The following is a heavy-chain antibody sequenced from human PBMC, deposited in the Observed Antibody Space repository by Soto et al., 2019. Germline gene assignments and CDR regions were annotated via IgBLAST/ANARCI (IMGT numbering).Heavy chain of an antibody. V-gene: IGHV3-23*01. CDR3: AKAGAVSSSWYPRGAFDY. J-gene: IGHJ4*02. D-gene: IGHD6-13*01. CDR2: ISGSGGST. CDR1: GFTXSSYA. Sequence: GGSLRLSCAASGFTXSSYAMSWVRQAPGKGLEWVSAISGSGGSTYYADSVKGRFTISRDNSKNTLYLQMNSLRAEDTAVYYCAKAGAVSSSWYPRGAFDYWGQGTLVTVSS.